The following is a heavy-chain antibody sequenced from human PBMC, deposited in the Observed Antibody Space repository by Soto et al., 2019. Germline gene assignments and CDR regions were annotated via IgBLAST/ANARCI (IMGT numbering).Heavy chain of an antibody. CDR3: AREGYYDSSGTNA. Sequence: PLETLPVTFAVSSYSISTFYVWGWVWQPPGKELEWIGSIYHSGSTYYNPSLKSRVTISVDTSKNQFSLKLSSVTAADTAVYYCAREGYYDSSGTNAWGQGTLVTVS. CDR2: IYHSGST. D-gene: IGHD3-22*01. J-gene: IGHJ5*02. V-gene: IGHV4-38-2*02. CDR1: SYSISTFYV.